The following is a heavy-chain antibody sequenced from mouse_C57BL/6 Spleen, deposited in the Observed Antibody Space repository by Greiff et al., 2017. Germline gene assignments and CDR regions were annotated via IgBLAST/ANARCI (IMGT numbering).Heavy chain of an antibody. V-gene: IGHV1-52*01. CDR2: IDPSDSET. D-gene: IGHD4-1*01. CDR3: AREALGLAY. Sequence: QVHVKQPGAELVRPGSSVKLSCKASGYSFTSYWMHWVKQRPIQGLEWIGNIDPSDSETHYNQKFKDKATLTVDKSSSTAYMQLSSLTSEDSAVYYCAREALGLAYWGQGTLVTVSA. J-gene: IGHJ3*01. CDR1: GYSFTSYW.